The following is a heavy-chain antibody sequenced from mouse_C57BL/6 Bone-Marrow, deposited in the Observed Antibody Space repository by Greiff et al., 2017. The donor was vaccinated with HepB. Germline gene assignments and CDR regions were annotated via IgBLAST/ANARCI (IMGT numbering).Heavy chain of an antibody. CDR2: IWSGGST. Sequence: VQLQQSGPGLVQPSQSLSITCTVSGFSLTSYGVHWVRQPPGKGLEWLGVIWSGGSTDYNAAFISRLSISKDNSKSQVFFKMNSLQADDTAIYYCAKNSLTTVVGGWYFDVWGTGTTVTVSS. D-gene: IGHD1-1*01. J-gene: IGHJ1*03. V-gene: IGHV2-4*01. CDR3: AKNSLTTVVGGWYFDV. CDR1: GFSLTSYG.